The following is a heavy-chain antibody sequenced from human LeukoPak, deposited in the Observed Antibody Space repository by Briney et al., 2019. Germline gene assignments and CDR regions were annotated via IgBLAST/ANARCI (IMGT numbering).Heavy chain of an antibody. CDR2: ISGSGQST. D-gene: IGHD6-19*01. CDR3: AKVMGAVANLDY. Sequence: GGSLRLSCAASGFTFTSYAMSWVRQAPGKGLEWVSAISGSGQSTYYADSVKGRFTISRDNSKNTLYLHMNSLRAEETAIYYCAKVMGAVANLDYWGQGTPVTVSS. J-gene: IGHJ4*02. CDR1: GFTFTSYA. V-gene: IGHV3-23*01.